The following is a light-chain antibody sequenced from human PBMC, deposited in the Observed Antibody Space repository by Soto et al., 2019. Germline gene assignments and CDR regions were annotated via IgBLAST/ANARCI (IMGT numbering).Light chain of an antibody. CDR3: QRYDNWPSLT. V-gene: IGKV3-15*01. CDR2: GVS. J-gene: IGKJ4*01. CDR1: QSVSSN. Sequence: EIVMTQSPATLSVSPGERATLACRASQSVSSNLAWYQQKPGQAPRLLIYGVSTRATGIPARFSGSGYGTEFTLTISSLQSEDLAVYHCQRYDNWPSLTFGGGTKVDIK.